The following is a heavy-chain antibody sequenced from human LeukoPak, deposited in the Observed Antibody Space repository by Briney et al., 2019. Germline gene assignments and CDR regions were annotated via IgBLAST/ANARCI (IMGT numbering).Heavy chain of an antibody. V-gene: IGHV5-51*01. J-gene: IGHJ4*02. CDR1: GYSFTNYW. CDR3: ARWLGHSSSSLYYFDY. CDR2: IYAGDSDS. D-gene: IGHD6-6*01. Sequence: GESLKISCQASGYSFTNYWIGWLRQMPGKGLEWMGIIYAGDSDSRYSPSLRGQVTISAAKYISTAYLQWSSLKASDTAMYHCARWLGHSSSSLYYFDYWGQGTLVTVSS.